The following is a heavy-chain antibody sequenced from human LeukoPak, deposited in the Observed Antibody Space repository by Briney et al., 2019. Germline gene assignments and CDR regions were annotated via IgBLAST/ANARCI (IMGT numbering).Heavy chain of an antibody. Sequence: SVKVSCKASGGTFSSYSISWVRQAPGQGLEWMGGIIPIFGTANYAQKFQGRVTITADGSTSTAYMELNSLRSEDTAVYYCARESIAARPLDFWGQGILVTVSS. J-gene: IGHJ4*02. D-gene: IGHD6-6*01. V-gene: IGHV1-69*01. CDR2: IIPIFGTA. CDR1: GGTFSSYS. CDR3: ARESIAARPLDF.